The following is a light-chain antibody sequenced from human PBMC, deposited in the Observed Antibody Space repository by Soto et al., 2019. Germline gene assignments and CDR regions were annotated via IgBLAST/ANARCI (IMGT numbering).Light chain of an antibody. J-gene: IGKJ5*01. V-gene: IGKV3-20*01. Sequence: EIVLTQSPGTLSLSPGEIATLSCRASQSFSSSYLAWYQQKPGQAPRLLIYGASSRATGIPDRFGGSGSGTDFTLTISRLEPEDFAVYYCQQYGSSPRTFGQGTRLEIK. CDR2: GAS. CDR3: QQYGSSPRT. CDR1: QSFSSSY.